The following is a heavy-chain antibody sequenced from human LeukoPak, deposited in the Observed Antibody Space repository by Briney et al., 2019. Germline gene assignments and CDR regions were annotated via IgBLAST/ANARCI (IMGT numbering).Heavy chain of an antibody. D-gene: IGHD3-3*01. CDR3: ANVPMYYDFWSGYSSHDY. CDR1: GFTFSSYA. V-gene: IGHV3-23*01. J-gene: IGHJ4*02. Sequence: GGSLRLSCAASGFTFSSYAMSWVRQAPGKGLEGVSAISGSGGSTYYADSVKGRFTISRDNSKNTLYLQMNSLRAEDTAVYYCANVPMYYDFWSGYSSHDYWGQGTLVTVSS. CDR2: ISGSGGST.